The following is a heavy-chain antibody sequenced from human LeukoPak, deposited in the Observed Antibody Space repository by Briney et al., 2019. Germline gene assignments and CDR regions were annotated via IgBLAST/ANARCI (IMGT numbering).Heavy chain of an antibody. CDR1: GFTVSSNY. J-gene: IGHJ4*02. D-gene: IGHD2-8*01. CDR2: IYSGGST. V-gene: IGHV3-53*01. Sequence: GGSLRLSCAASGFTVSSNYMSWVRQAPGKGLEWVSVIYSGGSTYYADSVKGRFTISRDNAKNSLYLQMNSLRGEDTAVYYCARVSCTNGVCYGFDYWGQGTLVTVSS. CDR3: ARVSCTNGVCYGFDY.